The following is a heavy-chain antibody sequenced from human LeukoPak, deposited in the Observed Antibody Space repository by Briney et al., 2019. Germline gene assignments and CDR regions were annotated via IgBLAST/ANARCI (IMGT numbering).Heavy chain of an antibody. V-gene: IGHV3-30*14. J-gene: IGHJ4*02. CDR2: ISSDGTNK. Sequence: PGGSLRLSCAASRFTFRNYAMHWVRQAPGKGLEWVAVISSDGTNKDYADSVKGRFTISRDNSKNTLYLQMNSLRAEDTAVYYCARRAGGYSHPYDYWGQGTLVTVSS. CDR3: ARRAGGYSHPYDY. CDR1: RFTFRNYA. D-gene: IGHD4-23*01.